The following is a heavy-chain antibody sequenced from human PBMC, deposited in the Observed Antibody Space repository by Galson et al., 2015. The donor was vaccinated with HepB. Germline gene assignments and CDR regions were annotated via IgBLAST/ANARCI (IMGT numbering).Heavy chain of an antibody. J-gene: IGHJ3*02. CDR3: AHRSNHYYDTWGADAFDI. D-gene: IGHD3-22*01. Sequence: PALVKPTQTLTLTCTFSGFSLSTSGVGVGWIRQPPGKALEWLALIYWNDDKRYSPSLKSRLTITKDTSKNQVVLTMTNMDPVDTATYYRAHRSNHYYDTWGADAFDIWGQGTMVTVSS. CDR2: IYWNDDK. V-gene: IGHV2-5*01. CDR1: GFSLSTSGVG.